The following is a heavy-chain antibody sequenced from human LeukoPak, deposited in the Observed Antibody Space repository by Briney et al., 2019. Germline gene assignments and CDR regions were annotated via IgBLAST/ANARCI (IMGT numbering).Heavy chain of an antibody. CDR2: FNPNSGGT. CDR3: ARDSGGELWPPSDY. Sequence: ASVGVSDTASGYTFTGYYIHWVPQAPGQRVEWRGWFNPNSGGTSYAQKFQGRVTMTSDTSISTAYMELSRLRSDDTAVYYCARDSGGELWPPSDYWGQGTLVTVSS. J-gene: IGHJ4*02. D-gene: IGHD3-16*01. CDR1: GYTFTGYY. V-gene: IGHV1-2*02.